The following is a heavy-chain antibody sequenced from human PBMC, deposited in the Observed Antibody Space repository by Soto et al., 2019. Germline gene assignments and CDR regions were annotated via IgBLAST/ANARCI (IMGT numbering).Heavy chain of an antibody. J-gene: IGHJ5*02. V-gene: IGHV3-53*01. D-gene: IGHD3-10*01. Sequence: PGGSLRLSCTTSGFTVSSSHMTWVRQAPGKGLEWVSVIYSVGSSYYAVSLQGRFTISRDNSKNTVYLQMNSLRGEDTAMYYCARLGPYGSESYSFRYNWFDPWGQGT. CDR1: GFTVSSSH. CDR3: ARLGPYGSESYSFRYNWFDP. CDR2: IYSVGSS.